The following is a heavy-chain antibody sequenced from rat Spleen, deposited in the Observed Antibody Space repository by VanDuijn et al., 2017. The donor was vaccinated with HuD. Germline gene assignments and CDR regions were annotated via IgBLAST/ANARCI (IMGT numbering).Heavy chain of an antibody. V-gene: IGHV5-19*01. CDR2: ISPSGRNT. CDR1: GFIFSNYG. J-gene: IGHJ3*01. Sequence: EVQLVESGGGLVQPGRSLKLSCAASGFIFSNYGMHWIRQAPTKGLEWVASISPSGRNTYYRDSVKGRFTISRDNAKNTQYLQMDSLRSEDTATDYCARRDNHGGNWFAYWGQGTLVTVSS. CDR3: ARRDNHGGNWFAY. D-gene: IGHD1-5*01.